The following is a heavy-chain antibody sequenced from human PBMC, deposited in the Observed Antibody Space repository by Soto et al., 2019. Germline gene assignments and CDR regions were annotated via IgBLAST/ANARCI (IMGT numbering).Heavy chain of an antibody. J-gene: IGHJ4*02. Sequence: GSLRLSCAASGFTFRTYAMSWVRQAPGKGLEWVAGIVGNGDEYYADTVRGRFTISRDNSNNILYLQMYSLRAEDTAVYYCAKDRHPDGLWPFDSWGQGTQVTVSS. CDR3: AKDRHPDGLWPFDS. V-gene: IGHV3-23*01. CDR1: GFTFRTYA. CDR2: IVGNGDE. D-gene: IGHD2-8*01.